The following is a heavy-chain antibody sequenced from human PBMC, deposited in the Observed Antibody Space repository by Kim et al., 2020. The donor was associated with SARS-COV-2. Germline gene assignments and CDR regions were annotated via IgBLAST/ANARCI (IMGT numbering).Heavy chain of an antibody. V-gene: IGHV3-21*01. J-gene: IGHJ4*02. CDR3: ARSIAAAGTGGRDY. Sequence: ADSVKGRLTISRDNAKNSLYLQMNSLRAEDTAVYYCARSIAAAGTGGRDYWGQGTLVTVSS. D-gene: IGHD6-13*01.